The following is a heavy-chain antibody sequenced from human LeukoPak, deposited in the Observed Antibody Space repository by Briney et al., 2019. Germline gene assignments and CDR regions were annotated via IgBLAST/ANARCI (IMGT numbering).Heavy chain of an antibody. CDR1: GYTFTSYD. J-gene: IGHJ6*02. V-gene: IGHV1-8*01. Sequence: GASVKVSCKASGYTFTSYDINWVRQATGQGLEWMGWMNPNSGNTGYAQKFQGRVTMTRNTSISTAYMELSSLRSEDTAVYYCARPGLNYDFWSGYYTGFGRNYYYYYGMDVWGQGTTVTVSS. D-gene: IGHD3-3*01. CDR2: MNPNSGNT. CDR3: ARPGLNYDFWSGYYTGFGRNYYYYYGMDV.